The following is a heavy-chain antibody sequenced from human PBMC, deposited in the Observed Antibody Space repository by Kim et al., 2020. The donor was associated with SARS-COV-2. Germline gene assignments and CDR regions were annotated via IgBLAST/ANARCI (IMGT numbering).Heavy chain of an antibody. D-gene: IGHD3-10*01. Sequence: NPSLSRRVTISADASKNRISLTLNSLTAADTAIYYCARSYNNTAWFDAFDIWGQGTMVTVSS. V-gene: IGHV4-30-2*04. J-gene: IGHJ3*02. CDR3: ARSYNNTAWFDAFDI.